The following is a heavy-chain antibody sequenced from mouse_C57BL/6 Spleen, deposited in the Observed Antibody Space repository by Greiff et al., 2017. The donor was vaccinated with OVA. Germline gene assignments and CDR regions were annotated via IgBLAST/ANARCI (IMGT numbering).Heavy chain of an antibody. CDR2: IWSGGST. Sequence: VKLMESGPGLVQPSQSLSITCTVSGFSLTSYGVHWVRQSPGKGLEWLGVIWSGGSTDYNAAFISSLSISKDNSTSQVFFKMNSLQADDTALYYCARVPAGDDDAMDYWGQGTSVTVSS. J-gene: IGHJ4*01. D-gene: IGHD2-12*01. CDR1: GFSLTSYG. CDR3: ARVPAGDDDAMDY. V-gene: IGHV2-2*01.